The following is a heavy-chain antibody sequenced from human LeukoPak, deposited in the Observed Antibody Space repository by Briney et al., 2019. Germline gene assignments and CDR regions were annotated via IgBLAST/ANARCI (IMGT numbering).Heavy chain of an antibody. J-gene: IGHJ4*02. CDR3: ARSFSGSYPDFDY. Sequence: PGRSLRLSCAAPGFIFRSYAMHWVRQAPGKGLEWVTLISYDGSNTYYADSVKGRFTISRDNSKNTLYLQMNSLRVEDTAVYYCARSFSGSYPDFDYWGQGALVTVSS. CDR2: ISYDGSNT. V-gene: IGHV3-30*04. CDR1: GFIFRSYA. D-gene: IGHD1-26*01.